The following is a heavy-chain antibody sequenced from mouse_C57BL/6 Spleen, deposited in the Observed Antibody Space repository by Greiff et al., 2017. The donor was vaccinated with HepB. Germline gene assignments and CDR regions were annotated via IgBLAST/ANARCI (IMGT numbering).Heavy chain of an antibody. V-gene: IGHV5-6*01. Sequence: VQLKESGGDLVKPGGSLKLSCAASGFTFSSYGMSWVRQTPDKRLEWVATISSGGSYTYYPDSVKGRFTISRDNAKNTLYLQMSSLKSEDTAMYYCARQEDYDGDYWGQGTTLTVSS. CDR2: ISSGGSYT. CDR1: GFTFSSYG. CDR3: ARQEDYDGDY. D-gene: IGHD2-3*01. J-gene: IGHJ2*01.